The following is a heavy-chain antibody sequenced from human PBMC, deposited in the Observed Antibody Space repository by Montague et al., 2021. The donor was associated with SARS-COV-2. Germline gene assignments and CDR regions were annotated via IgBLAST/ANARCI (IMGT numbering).Heavy chain of an antibody. J-gene: IGHJ6*02. Sequence: SETLSLTCAVYGGSFSGYYWSWIRQPPGKGLEWIGEINHSGSTNYNPSLKRRVTISVDTSKNQFSLKLSSVTAADTAVYYCARRGYSYYYDGMDVWGQGTTVTVSS. CDR2: INHSGST. V-gene: IGHV4-34*01. D-gene: IGHD5-24*01. CDR3: ARRGYSYYYDGMDV. CDR1: GGSFSGYY.